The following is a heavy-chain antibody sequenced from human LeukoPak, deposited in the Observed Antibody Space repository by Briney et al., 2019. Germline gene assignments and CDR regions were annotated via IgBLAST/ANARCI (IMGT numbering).Heavy chain of an antibody. V-gene: IGHV3-30-3*01. CDR2: ISYDGSNK. J-gene: IGHJ6*02. D-gene: IGHD6-13*01. Sequence: GRSLRLSCAASGFTFSSYAMHWVRQAPGKGLEWVAVISYDGSNKYYADSVKGRFTISRDNSKNTLYLQMNSLRAEDTAVYYCASDNSSSWFYYYYGMDVWGQGTTVTVPS. CDR1: GFTFSSYA. CDR3: ASDNSSSWFYYYYGMDV.